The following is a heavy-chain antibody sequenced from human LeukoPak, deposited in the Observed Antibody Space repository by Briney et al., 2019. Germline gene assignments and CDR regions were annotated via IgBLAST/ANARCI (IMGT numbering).Heavy chain of an antibody. CDR1: GVSISSYY. V-gene: IGHV4-59*01. CDR2: VFYSGRT. J-gene: IGHJ4*02. Sequence: SETLSLTCTVSGVSISSYYWSWIRQPPGKGLEWIGYVFYSGRTDHNPSLKSRLTISVDTSKNQFSLKLSSVTAADTAVYYCARTRGVPYGDYLNDYWGQGTLVTVSS. D-gene: IGHD4-17*01. CDR3: ARTRGVPYGDYLNDY.